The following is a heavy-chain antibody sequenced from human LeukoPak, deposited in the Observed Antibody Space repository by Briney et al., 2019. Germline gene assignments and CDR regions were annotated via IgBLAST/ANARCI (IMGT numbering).Heavy chain of an antibody. V-gene: IGHV4-39*02. CDR3: ARDWQWPDY. Sequence: SETLSLTCTVSGGSISSSSYYWGWIRQPPGKGLEWIGSIYYSGSTYYNPSLKSRVTISVDTSKNQFSLKLSSVTAADTAVYYCARDWQWPDYWGQGTLVTVSS. CDR1: GGSISSSSYY. CDR2: IYYSGST. J-gene: IGHJ4*02. D-gene: IGHD6-19*01.